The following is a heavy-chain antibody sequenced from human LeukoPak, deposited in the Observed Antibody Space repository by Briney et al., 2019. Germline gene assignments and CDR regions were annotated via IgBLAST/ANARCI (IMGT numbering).Heavy chain of an antibody. CDR3: ARVGYSSGWYFGY. Sequence: PSETLSLTCTVSGGSITNYYWSWIRQPAGKGLEWIGRISSSGSTNYNPSLKSRVTISVDTSKNQFSLKLSSVTAADTAVYYCARVGYSSGWYFGYWGQGTLVTVSS. V-gene: IGHV4-4*07. D-gene: IGHD6-19*01. CDR2: ISSSGST. CDR1: GGSITNYY. J-gene: IGHJ4*02.